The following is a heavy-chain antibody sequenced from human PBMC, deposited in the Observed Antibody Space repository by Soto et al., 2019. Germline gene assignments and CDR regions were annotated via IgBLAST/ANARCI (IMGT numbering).Heavy chain of an antibody. J-gene: IGHJ5*02. D-gene: IGHD5-18*01. CDR3: ARDRYSYGHGGWFDP. Sequence: GASVKVSCKASGYTFTSYGISWVRQAPGQGLEWMGWISAYNGNTNYAQKLQGRVTMTTDTSTSTAYMELRSPRSDDTAVYYCARDRYSYGHGGWFDPWGQGTLVTVSS. CDR2: ISAYNGNT. CDR1: GYTFTSYG. V-gene: IGHV1-18*01.